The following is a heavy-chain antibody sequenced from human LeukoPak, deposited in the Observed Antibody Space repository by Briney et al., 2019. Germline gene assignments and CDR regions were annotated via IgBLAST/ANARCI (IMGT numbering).Heavy chain of an antibody. J-gene: IGHJ3*02. CDR2: INHSGST. D-gene: IGHD3-22*01. V-gene: IGHV4-34*01. CDR3: ARDLPSGLDAFDI. Sequence: SETLSLTCAVYGGSFSGYYWSWIRQPPGKGLEWIGEINHSGSTNYNPSLKSRVTISVDTSKNQFSLKLSSVTAADTAVYYCARDLPSGLDAFDIWGQGTMVTVSS. CDR1: GGSFSGYY.